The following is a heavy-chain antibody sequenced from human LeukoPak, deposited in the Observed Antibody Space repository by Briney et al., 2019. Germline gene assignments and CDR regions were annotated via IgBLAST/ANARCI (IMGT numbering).Heavy chain of an antibody. V-gene: IGHV4-4*02. J-gene: IGHJ4*02. Sequence: PSGTLSLTCAVSGGSISSSNWWSWVRQPPGKGLEWIGSIYFSGNTYYNPSLKTRVTISIDTSKNQFSLKLTSVTAADTAIFYCASGYFVHTFDFWGQGTLGTVSS. CDR2: IYFSGNT. D-gene: IGHD2-2*03. CDR1: GGSISSSNW. CDR3: ASGYFVHTFDF.